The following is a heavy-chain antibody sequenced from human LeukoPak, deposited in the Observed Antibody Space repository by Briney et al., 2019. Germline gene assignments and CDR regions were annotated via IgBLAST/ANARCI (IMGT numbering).Heavy chain of an antibody. V-gene: IGHV4-34*01. J-gene: IGHJ4*02. CDR2: INHSGST. CDR3: ARDLRVHSSGYYYGIDY. CDR1: GGSFSGYY. D-gene: IGHD3-22*01. Sequence: SETLSLTCAVYGGSFSGYYWSWIRQPPGKGLEWIGEINHSGSTNYNPSLKSRVTISVDTSKNQFSLKLSSVTAADTAVYYCARDLRVHSSGYYYGIDYWGQGTLVTVSS.